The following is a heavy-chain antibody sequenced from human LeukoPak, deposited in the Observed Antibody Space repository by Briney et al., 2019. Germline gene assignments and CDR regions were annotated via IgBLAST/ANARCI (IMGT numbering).Heavy chain of an antibody. CDR3: ARHFSSGWSLGWFDP. D-gene: IGHD6-19*01. CDR2: IYSSGST. Sequence: PSETLSLTCTVSGGSISSSSYYWGWIRQPPGKGLEWIGSIYSSGSTYYHPSLKSRVTISLDTSKIQFSLRLSSVTATDTAVYYCARHFSSGWSLGWFDPWGQGTLVTVSS. CDR1: GGSISSSSYY. J-gene: IGHJ5*02. V-gene: IGHV4-39*01.